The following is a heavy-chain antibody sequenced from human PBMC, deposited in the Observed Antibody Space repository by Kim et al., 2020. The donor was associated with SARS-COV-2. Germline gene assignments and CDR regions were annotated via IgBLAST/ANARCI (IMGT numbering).Heavy chain of an antibody. CDR1: GGSISSTTYY. Sequence: SETLSLTCTVSGGSISSTTYYWGWIRQPPGKGLEWIGNIYYSGSTYYNPSLKSRVTISVDTSKNQFSLRLNSVTAADTAVYYCATAYYYDSSGYYYYFYYWGQGALATASS. V-gene: IGHV4-39*01. CDR2: IYYSGST. D-gene: IGHD3-22*01. J-gene: IGHJ4*02. CDR3: ATAYYYDSSGYYYYFYY.